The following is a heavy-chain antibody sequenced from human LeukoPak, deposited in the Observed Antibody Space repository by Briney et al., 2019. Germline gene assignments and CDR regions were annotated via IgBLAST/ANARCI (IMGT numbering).Heavy chain of an antibody. Sequence: NPGGPLRLSCAASGFTFSRHNMNWVRHAPGKGPEWVSSITSSSTNIYYADSVKGRFTISRDNSKNTLYLQMNSLRAEDTAVYYCARVFTAYSGYDSFGFDYWGQGTLVTVSS. CDR3: ARVFTAYSGYDSFGFDY. J-gene: IGHJ4*02. V-gene: IGHV3-21*01. D-gene: IGHD5-12*01. CDR2: ITSSSTNI. CDR1: GFTFSRHN.